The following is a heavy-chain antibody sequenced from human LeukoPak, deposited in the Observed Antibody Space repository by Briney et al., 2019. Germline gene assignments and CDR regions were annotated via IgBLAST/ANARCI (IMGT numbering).Heavy chain of an antibody. V-gene: IGHV4-61*02. CDR3: ARGVYYYGSGSYYTTNWFDP. Sequence: SETLSLTCTVSGGSIGSGSYYWSWIRQPAGKGLEWIGRIYTSGSTNYNPSLKSRVTISVDTSKNQFSLKLSSVTAADTAVYYCARGVYYYGSGSYYTTNWFDPWGQGTLVTVSS. CDR2: IYTSGST. CDR1: GGSIGSGSYY. D-gene: IGHD3-10*01. J-gene: IGHJ5*02.